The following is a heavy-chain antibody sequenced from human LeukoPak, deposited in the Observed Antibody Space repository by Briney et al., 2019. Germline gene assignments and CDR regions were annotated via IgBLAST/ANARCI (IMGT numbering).Heavy chain of an antibody. J-gene: IGHJ4*02. D-gene: IGHD3-22*01. CDR2: IYYSGST. Sequence: PSETLSLTCTVSGGSIRSYYWSWIRQPPGKGLEWIGYIYYSGSTNYNPSLKGRVTISVDTSKNQFSLKLSSVIAADTAVYYCARVTGYMIEDYFDYWGQGTLVTVSS. V-gene: IGHV4-59*01. CDR3: ARVTGYMIEDYFDY. CDR1: GGSIRSYY.